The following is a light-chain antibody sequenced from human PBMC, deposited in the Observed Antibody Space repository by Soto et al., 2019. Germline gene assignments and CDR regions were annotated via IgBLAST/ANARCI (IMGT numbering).Light chain of an antibody. CDR1: QSSSGW. Sequence: DIQMTQSPSSVSASVGDRVTITCRASQSSSGWLAWYQQKPWKAPKLLIYAASTLQSGAPSRFSGSGSGTDFTLTSRSLQPEDFATYYCQQANSFPTTFGQGTKVEIK. CDR3: QQANSFPTT. J-gene: IGKJ1*01. V-gene: IGKV1-12*01. CDR2: AAS.